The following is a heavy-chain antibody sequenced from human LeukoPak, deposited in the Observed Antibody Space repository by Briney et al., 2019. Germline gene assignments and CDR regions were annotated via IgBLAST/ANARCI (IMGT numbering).Heavy chain of an antibody. V-gene: IGHV4-59*12. CDR3: ARERSSGSCSGWFDP. CDR1: GGSISSYY. CDR2: IYYSGST. D-gene: IGHD3-10*01. Sequence: PSETLSLTCTVSGGSISSYYWSWIRQPPGKGVEWIGYIYYSGSTNYNPSLKSRVTISVDTSKNQFSLKLSSVTAADTAVYYCARERSSGSCSGWFDPWGQGTLVTVSS. J-gene: IGHJ5*02.